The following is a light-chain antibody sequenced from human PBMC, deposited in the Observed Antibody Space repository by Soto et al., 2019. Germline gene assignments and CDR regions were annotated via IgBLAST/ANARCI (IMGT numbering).Light chain of an antibody. V-gene: IGKV1-6*01. J-gene: IGKJ1*01. CDR2: AAS. CDR1: QAIRTA. CDR3: LLDFRYFWA. Sequence: AIQLTQSPSFLYASVGDSVTITCRASQAIRTALGWYQQKPGKVPKLLIYAASILQSGVPSRFSGSGSGTDFTLTISSLQPEDFATYYCLLDFRYFWAFGQGTKVEIK.